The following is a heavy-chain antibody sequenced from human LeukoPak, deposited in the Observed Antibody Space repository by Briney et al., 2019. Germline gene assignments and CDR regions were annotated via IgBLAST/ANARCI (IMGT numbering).Heavy chain of an antibody. Sequence: PGGSLRLSCAASGLTFSSYTINWVRQAPGRGLEWVSSISSDGSFIFYGDSVRGRFTISRDNAKNSVYLQMKSLSADDTAVYYCAIFGGYSGYDLFDYWGQGALVTVSS. CDR2: ISSDGSFI. CDR3: AIFGGYSGYDLFDY. D-gene: IGHD5-12*01. CDR1: GLTFSSYT. V-gene: IGHV3-21*01. J-gene: IGHJ4*02.